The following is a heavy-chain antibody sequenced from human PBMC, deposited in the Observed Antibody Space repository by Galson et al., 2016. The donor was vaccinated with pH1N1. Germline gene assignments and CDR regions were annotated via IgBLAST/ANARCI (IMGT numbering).Heavy chain of an antibody. CDR2: ISSSGDNI. CDR3: ARVRSSGYNYAQQFVD. J-gene: IGHJ4*02. CDR1: GFTFSIFA. V-gene: IGHV3-30-3*01. D-gene: IGHD5-18*01. Sequence: SLRLSCAASGFTFSIFAMHWVRQAPGEGLEWVAVISSSGDNIFYADSVKGRFTISRDSSKNTLFLQMNHLRPEDTAFYYCARVRSSGYNYAQQFVDWGQGTLVTVSS.